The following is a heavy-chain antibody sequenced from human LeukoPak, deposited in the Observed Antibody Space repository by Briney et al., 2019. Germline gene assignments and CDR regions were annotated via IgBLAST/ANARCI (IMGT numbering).Heavy chain of an antibody. J-gene: IGHJ4*02. CDR3: ARSRDSSGYYYLI. V-gene: IGHV5-51*03. Sequence: PGESLKLSCEASGYTFSNYWIGWVRQMPGKGLEWMGMIYPDGSNTIYSPSFQGQVTISADKSISTAYLQWSSLKASDTAMYYCARSRDSSGYYYLIWGRGTLVTVSS. CDR2: IYPDGSNT. D-gene: IGHD3-22*01. CDR1: GYTFSNYW.